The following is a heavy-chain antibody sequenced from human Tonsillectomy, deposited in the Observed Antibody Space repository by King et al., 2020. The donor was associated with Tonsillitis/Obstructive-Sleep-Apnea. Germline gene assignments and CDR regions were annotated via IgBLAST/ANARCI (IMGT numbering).Heavy chain of an antibody. D-gene: IGHD6-19*01. Sequence: VQLQQWGAGLLKPSETLSLTCAVYGGSFSGYYWSWIRQPPGKGLEWIGEINHSGSTSYTPSLKSRVTISVDTSKNQFSLKLSSVTAADTAMYYCARVGRRFGSGRDHWFDPWGQGTLVTVSS. J-gene: IGHJ5*02. V-gene: IGHV4-34*01. CDR1: GGSFSGYY. CDR2: INHSGST. CDR3: ARVGRRFGSGRDHWFDP.